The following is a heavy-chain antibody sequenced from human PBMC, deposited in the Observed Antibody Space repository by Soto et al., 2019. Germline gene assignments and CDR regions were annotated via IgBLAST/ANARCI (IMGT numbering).Heavy chain of an antibody. J-gene: IGHJ3*02. Sequence: QRLEWMGWINAGNGNTKYSQKFQGRVTITRDTSASTAYMELSSLRSEDTAVYYCARVVDYGDYVDAFAIWGQGTMVTV. V-gene: IGHV1-3*01. CDR3: ARVVDYGDYVDAFAI. D-gene: IGHD4-17*01. CDR2: INAGNGNT.